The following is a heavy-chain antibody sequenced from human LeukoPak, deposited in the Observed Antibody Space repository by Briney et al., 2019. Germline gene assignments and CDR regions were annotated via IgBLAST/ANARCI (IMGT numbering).Heavy chain of an antibody. CDR3: ARDPGYESWSPFWGGMDV. V-gene: IGHV3-74*01. Sequence: PGRSLRLSCAASGFTFSSSWMRWVRQAPGRGLVLVSRITRDGSSTTYADSVKGRFTTSRDNAKNTLYLQMDSLRDDDTAVYYCARDPGYESWSPFWGGMDVWGNGTTVIVSS. CDR2: ITRDGSST. CDR1: GFTFSSSW. J-gene: IGHJ6*04. D-gene: IGHD3-16*01.